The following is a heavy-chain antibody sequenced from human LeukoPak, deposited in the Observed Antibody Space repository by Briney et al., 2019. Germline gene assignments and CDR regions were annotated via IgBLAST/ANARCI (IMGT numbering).Heavy chain of an antibody. D-gene: IGHD3-22*01. Sequence: PGGSLRLSCAASGFTFSSYEMNWVRQAPGKGLEWVSYISSSGSTIYYADSVKGRFTISRDNAKNSLYLQMNSLRAEDTAVYYCARGPEEYYYDSSGPYWGQGTLVTVSS. J-gene: IGHJ4*02. CDR3: ARGPEEYYYDSSGPY. CDR1: GFTFSSYE. CDR2: ISSSGSTI. V-gene: IGHV3-48*03.